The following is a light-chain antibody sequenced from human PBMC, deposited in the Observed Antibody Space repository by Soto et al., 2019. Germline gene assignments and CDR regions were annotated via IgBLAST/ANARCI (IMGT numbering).Light chain of an antibody. CDR3: QQYNGYSRA. J-gene: IGKJ1*01. CDR2: GTS. V-gene: IGKV1-5*01. CDR1: QSISHW. Sequence: DIQMTQSPSALSASVGDRVTITCRASQSISHWLAWYQQKPGRAPKLLIYGTSTLQSGVPSRFSGSGSGTEFTLTITRLQPDDFATYYCQQYNGYSRAFGKGTKVEVK.